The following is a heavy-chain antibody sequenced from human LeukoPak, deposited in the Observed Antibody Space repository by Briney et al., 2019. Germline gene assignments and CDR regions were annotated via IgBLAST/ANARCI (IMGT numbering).Heavy chain of an antibody. D-gene: IGHD6-19*01. J-gene: IGHJ4*02. CDR3: TTDSMGWPFDY. V-gene: IGHV3-15*01. CDR2: INSKTDGGTT. CDR1: GFTFSNAW. Sequence: GGSLRLSCAASGFTFSNAWMSWVRQAPGKGLEWVGRINSKTDGGTTDYAAPVKGRFTISRDDSKSTLYLQMNSLKTEDTAVYYCTTDSMGWPFDYCGQGALVSASS.